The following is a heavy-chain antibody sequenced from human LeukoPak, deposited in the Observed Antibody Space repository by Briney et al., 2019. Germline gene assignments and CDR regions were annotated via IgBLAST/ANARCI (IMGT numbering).Heavy chain of an antibody. V-gene: IGHV3-64*01. D-gene: IGHD6-19*01. CDR1: GFAFSSCA. CDR3: ARVLQVAGYDY. J-gene: IGHJ4*02. Sequence: GGSLRLSCAASGFAFSSCAMHWVRQAPGKGLEYVSAISFDGGSTYYANSVRGRFTISRDNSKNTLYLHMGSLRTDDMAMYFCARVLQVAGYDYWGQGTLVTVSS. CDR2: ISFDGGST.